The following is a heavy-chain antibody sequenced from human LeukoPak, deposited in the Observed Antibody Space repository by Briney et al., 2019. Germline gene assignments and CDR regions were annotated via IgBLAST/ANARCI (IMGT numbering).Heavy chain of an antibody. J-gene: IGHJ4*02. CDR3: ARDLYNYDSNVYPTQYYFDY. D-gene: IGHD3-22*01. CDR2: IYHSGYT. V-gene: IGHV4-4*02. Sequence: PSGTLSLTCAVSGASFNISKWWSWVRQPPGKGLEWIGEIYHSGYTNYNPSLRSRVIISVDKSKSQFSLKLSSVTAADTAVYYCARDLYNYDSNVYPTQYYFDYWGQGTLVAVSS. CDR1: GASFNISKW.